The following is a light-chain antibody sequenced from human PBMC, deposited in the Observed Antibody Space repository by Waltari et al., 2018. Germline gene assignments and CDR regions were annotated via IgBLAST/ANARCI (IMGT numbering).Light chain of an antibody. J-gene: IGLJ2*01. CDR1: SSDVGGYKY. CDR2: EVS. CDR3: SSYTSSSTRVV. V-gene: IGLV2-14*01. Sequence: QSALTQPASVSGSPGQSITISCTGTSSDVGGYKYVSWYQQTPGKAPKLMIYEVSKRPSGVSNRFSGSKSGNTASLTISGLQAEDEADYYCSSYTSSSTRVVFGGGTKLTVL.